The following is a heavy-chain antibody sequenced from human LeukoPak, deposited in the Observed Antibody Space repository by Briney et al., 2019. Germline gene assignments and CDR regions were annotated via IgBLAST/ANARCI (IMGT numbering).Heavy chain of an antibody. CDR2: FDPEDGET. CDR1: GYTLTELS. V-gene: IGHV1-24*01. J-gene: IGHJ3*02. CDR3: AAGYCSSTSCYAPHHDDFDI. D-gene: IGHD2-2*01. Sequence: ASVKVSCKVSGYTLTELSMHWVRQAPGKGLEWMGGFDPEDGETIYAQKFQGRVTMTEDTSTDTAYMELSSLRSEDPAVYYCAAGYCSSTSCYAPHHDDFDIWGQGTMVTVSS.